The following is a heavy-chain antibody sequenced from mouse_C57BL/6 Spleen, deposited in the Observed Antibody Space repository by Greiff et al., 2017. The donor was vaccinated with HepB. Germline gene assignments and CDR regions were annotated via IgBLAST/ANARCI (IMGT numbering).Heavy chain of an antibody. CDR1: GFTFTDYY. D-gene: IGHD2-4*01. Sequence: DVMLVESGGGLVQPGGSLSLSCAASGFTFTDYYMSWVRQPPGKALEWLGFIRNKANGYTTEYSASVKGRFTISRDNSQSILYLQMNALRAEDSATYYCARYGYDYDRNAMDYWGQGTSVTVSS. CDR3: ARYGYDYDRNAMDY. J-gene: IGHJ4*01. V-gene: IGHV7-3*01. CDR2: IRNKANGYTT.